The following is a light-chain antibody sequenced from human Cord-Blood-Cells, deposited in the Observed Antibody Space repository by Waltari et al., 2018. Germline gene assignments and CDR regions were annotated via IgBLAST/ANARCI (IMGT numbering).Light chain of an antibody. CDR3: GTWDSSLSAGVV. V-gene: IGLV1-51*01. CDR2: DNN. Sequence: QSVLTQPPSVSAAPGQKVTISCSGSSSNIGNNSVHWSQQLPGTAPKLLIYDNNKRPSGIPDRFSGSKSGTSATLGITGLQTGDEADYYCGTWDSSLSAGVVFGGGTKLTVL. J-gene: IGLJ2*01. CDR1: SSNIGNNS.